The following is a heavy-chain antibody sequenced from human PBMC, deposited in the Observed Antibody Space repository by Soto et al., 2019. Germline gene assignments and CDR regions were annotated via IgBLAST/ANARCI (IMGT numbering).Heavy chain of an antibody. CDR1: GGSFSGYY. CDR3: AGEVRPYYDFWSGYYYFDY. Sequence: QVQLQQWGAGLLKPSETLSLTCAVYGGSFSGYYWSWIRQPPGKGLEWTGEINHSGSTNYNPSLKSRVTISVDTSKNQFSLKLSSVTAADTAVYYCAGEVRPYYDFWSGYYYFDYWGQGTLVTVSS. D-gene: IGHD3-3*01. CDR2: INHSGST. V-gene: IGHV4-34*01. J-gene: IGHJ4*02.